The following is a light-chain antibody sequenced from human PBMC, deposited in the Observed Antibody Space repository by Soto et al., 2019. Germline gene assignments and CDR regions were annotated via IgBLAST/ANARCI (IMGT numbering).Light chain of an antibody. J-gene: IGKJ2*01. CDR3: MQATHYPPYT. V-gene: IGKV2-24*01. Sequence: DIVMTQTPLSSPVTLGQPASISCKSSQSLLHSDGNTYLSWLHQRPGQPLRLLIYSVSKRFSGVPDRFSGSGTGTDFTLKISRVEAEDVGVYYCMQATHYPPYTFGQGTKLEIK. CDR1: QSLLHSDGNTY. CDR2: SVS.